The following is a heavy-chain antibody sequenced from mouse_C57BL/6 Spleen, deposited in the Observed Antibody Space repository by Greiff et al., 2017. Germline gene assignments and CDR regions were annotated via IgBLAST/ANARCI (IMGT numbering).Heavy chain of an antibody. J-gene: IGHJ2*01. D-gene: IGHD2-2*01. CDR1: GYTFTSYW. Sequence: QVHVKQPGAELVKPGASVKLSCKASGYTFTSYWMHWVKQRPGQGLEWIGMIHPNSGSTNYNEKFKSKATLTVDKSSSTAYMQLSSLTSEDSAVYYCARWGVRDYWGQGTTLAVSS. CDR3: ARWGVRDY. CDR2: IHPNSGST. V-gene: IGHV1-64*01.